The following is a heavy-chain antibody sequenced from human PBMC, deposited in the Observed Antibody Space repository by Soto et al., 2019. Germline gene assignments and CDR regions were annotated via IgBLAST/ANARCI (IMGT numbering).Heavy chain of an antibody. Sequence: QVQLVQSGAEVKRPGSSVKVSCKASGGTFSSYAISWVRQAPGQGLEWMGGIIPVFGTGIYAQKLQGRVKITADHSTNTDYMELSSLRDEDTAVYFCARVSGTGVYTYGLDYWGQGTVVTVSS. CDR3: ARVSGTGVYTYGLDY. J-gene: IGHJ4*02. CDR2: IIPVFGTG. D-gene: IGHD5-18*01. CDR1: GGTFSSYA. V-gene: IGHV1-69*01.